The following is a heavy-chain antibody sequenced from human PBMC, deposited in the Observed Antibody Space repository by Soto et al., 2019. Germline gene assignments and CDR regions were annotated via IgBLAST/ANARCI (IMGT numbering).Heavy chain of an antibody. J-gene: IGHJ4*02. D-gene: IGHD3-9*01. CDR3: ARDQLRYFDWLLQPSHFDY. Sequence: SAGSLRLSGAYSECTYSSDSMNWVSQAPGKGLEWVSYISSSSSTIYYADSVKGRFTISRDNAKNSLYLQMNSLRAEDTAVYYCARDQLRYFDWLLQPSHFDYWGQGTLATVSS. CDR1: ECTYSSDS. CDR2: ISSSSSTI. V-gene: IGHV3-48*01.